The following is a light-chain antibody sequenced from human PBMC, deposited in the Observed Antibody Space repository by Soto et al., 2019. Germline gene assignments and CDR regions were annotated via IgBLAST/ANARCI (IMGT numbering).Light chain of an antibody. J-gene: IGLJ3*02. CDR1: AGAVTSGDF. Sequence: HTVVTQEPSLTVSPGGTVTLTCASSAGAVTSGDFPNWFQQRPGQAPRALIYTTSNKYSWTPARFSGSLLGGKAALTLSGVQPEDEAAYYCLLYYRGDWVFGGGTKLTVL. CDR2: TTS. CDR3: LLYYRGDWV. V-gene: IGLV7-43*01.